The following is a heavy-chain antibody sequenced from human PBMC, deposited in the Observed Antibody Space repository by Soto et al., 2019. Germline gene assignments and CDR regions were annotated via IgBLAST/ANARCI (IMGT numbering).Heavy chain of an antibody. D-gene: IGHD3-16*01. CDR3: ATLGGNLGDFDY. Sequence: EVQLVESGGGLVKPGGSLRLSCAASGFTFSNAWMSWVRQAPGKGLEWVGRIKSRADGGTADHAAPVKGRFAISRDDSKNTLYLQMHSLKTEDTAVYYCATLGGNLGDFDYWGQGTLVTVSS. CDR1: GFTFSNAW. J-gene: IGHJ4*02. V-gene: IGHV3-15*01. CDR2: IKSRADGGTA.